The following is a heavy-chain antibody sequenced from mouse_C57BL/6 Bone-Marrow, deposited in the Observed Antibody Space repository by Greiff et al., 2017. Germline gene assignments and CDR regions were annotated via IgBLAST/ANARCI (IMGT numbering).Heavy chain of an antibody. D-gene: IGHD1-1*02. CDR2: IDPENGDT. CDR1: GFNINDDY. J-gene: IGHJ3*01. CDR3: TTTRDCWWDY. V-gene: IGHV14-4*01. Sequence: VQLQQSGAELVRPGASVKLSCTASGFNINDDYMHWVKQRPEQGLEWIGWIDPENGDTEYASKFQGKATITADTSSNTAYLQLSSRTSEDAAVYYCTTTRDCWWDYGGRGTGVTVS.